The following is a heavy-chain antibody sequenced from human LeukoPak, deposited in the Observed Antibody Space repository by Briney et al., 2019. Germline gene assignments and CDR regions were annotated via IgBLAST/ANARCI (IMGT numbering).Heavy chain of an antibody. CDR1: GGSISSGGYS. Sequence: SQTLSLTCAVSGGSISSGGYSWSWIRQPPGKGLEWIGYIYHSGSTYYNPSLKSRVTISVDRSKNQFSLKLSSVTAADTAVYYCARGPYYYYDSSGYVYYYYGMDVWGQGTTVTVSS. D-gene: IGHD3-22*01. CDR2: IYHSGST. CDR3: ARGPYYYYDSSGYVYYYYGMDV. J-gene: IGHJ6*02. V-gene: IGHV4-30-2*01.